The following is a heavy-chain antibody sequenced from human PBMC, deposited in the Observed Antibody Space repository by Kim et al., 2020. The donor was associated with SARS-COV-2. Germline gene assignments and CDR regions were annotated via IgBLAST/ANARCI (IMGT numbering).Heavy chain of an antibody. D-gene: IGHD6-13*01. Sequence: GGSLRLSCAASGFTFSSYWMHWVRQAPGKGLVWVSRISDGGSRTNYADSVKGRFTVSRDNSKNMLYLEMTSLRAEVTALYYCVKRGYSSTSSFDYWGQGT. J-gene: IGHJ4*02. CDR1: GFTFSSYW. CDR2: ISDGGSRT. V-gene: IGHV3-74*01. CDR3: VKRGYSSTSSFDY.